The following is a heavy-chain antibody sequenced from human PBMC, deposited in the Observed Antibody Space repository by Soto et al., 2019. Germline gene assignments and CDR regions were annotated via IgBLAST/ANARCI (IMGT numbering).Heavy chain of an antibody. Sequence: KESGPVLVKPTETLTLTCTVSGFSLSNARMGVSWIRQPPGKALEWLAHIFSNDEKSYSTSLKSRLTISKDTSKSQVVLTMTNMDPVDTATYYCARMGDYVWGSYRYPFDYWGQGTLVTVSS. CDR3: ARMGDYVWGSYRYPFDY. CDR1: GFSLSNARMG. J-gene: IGHJ4*02. CDR2: IFSNDEK. V-gene: IGHV2-26*01. D-gene: IGHD3-16*02.